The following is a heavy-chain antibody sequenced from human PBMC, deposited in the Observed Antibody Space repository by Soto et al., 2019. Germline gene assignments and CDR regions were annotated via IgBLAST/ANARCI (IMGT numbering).Heavy chain of an antibody. CDR1: GGTFSSYA. D-gene: IGHD6-19*01. J-gene: IGHJ4*02. Sequence: QVQLVQSGAEVKKPGSSVKVSCKASGGTFSSYAISWVRQAPGQGLEWMGGIIPIFGTANYAQKFQGRVTSTADESTSTAYMELSSLRSEDTAVYYCAILGTSSGWYRHEVSVDYWGQGTLVTVSS. CDR2: IIPIFGTA. CDR3: AILGTSSGWYRHEVSVDY. V-gene: IGHV1-69*01.